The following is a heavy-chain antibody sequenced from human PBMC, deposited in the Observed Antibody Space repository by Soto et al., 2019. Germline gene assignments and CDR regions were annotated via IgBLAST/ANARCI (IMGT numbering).Heavy chain of an antibody. CDR1: GFTFSSYA. V-gene: IGHV3-23*01. CDR2: ITFRGDYT. D-gene: IGHD1-26*01. J-gene: IGHJ4*02. CDR3: AKLGTMGVFDN. Sequence: GSLRLSCAASGFTFSSYAMSWVRQAPGKGLEWLAGITFRGDYTYYADSVKGRFSLSRDNSRNRLDLQMNNLKVEDTALYYCAKLGTMGVFDNWGQGTLVTVSS.